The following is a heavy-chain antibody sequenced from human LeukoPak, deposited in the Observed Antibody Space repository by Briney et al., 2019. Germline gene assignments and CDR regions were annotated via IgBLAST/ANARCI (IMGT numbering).Heavy chain of an antibody. CDR2: ISGSGGNT. CDR3: AKLVTHFDY. J-gene: IGHJ4*02. Sequence: GRSLRLSCAASGFTFSSYAMSWVRQAPGKGLEWVSSISGSGGNTYYADSVKGRFTIPRDNSKNTLYMQMNSLRAEDTAVYYCAKLVTHFDYWGQGTLVTVSS. CDR1: GFTFSSYA. V-gene: IGHV3-23*01. D-gene: IGHD4-23*01.